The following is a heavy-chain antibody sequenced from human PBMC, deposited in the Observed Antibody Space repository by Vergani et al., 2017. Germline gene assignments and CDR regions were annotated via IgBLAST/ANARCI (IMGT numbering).Heavy chain of an antibody. CDR3: AKWGSVVIAILPHYYYFMDV. V-gene: IGHV3-23*01. CDR2: ISGSGGST. Sequence: EVQLLESGGGLVQPGGSLRLSCAASGFTFSSYAMSWVRQAPGKGLEWVSAISGSGGSTYYADSVKGRFTISRDNSKNTLYLQMNSLRAEDTAVYYCAKWGSVVIAILPHYYYFMDVWGKGTTVTVSS. J-gene: IGHJ6*03. D-gene: IGHD2-21*01. CDR1: GFTFSSYA.